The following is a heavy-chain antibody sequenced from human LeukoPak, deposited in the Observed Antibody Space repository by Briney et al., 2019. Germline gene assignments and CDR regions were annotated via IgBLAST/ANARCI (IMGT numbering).Heavy chain of an antibody. V-gene: IGHV3-11*04. J-gene: IGHJ6*03. Sequence: GGSLRLSCAASGFTFSDYYMSWIRQAPGKGLEWVSYISSSGSTIYYADSVKGRFTISRDNAKNSLYLQMNSLRAEDTAVYYCARDGYYGSGSSPYMDVWGKGTTVTVSS. D-gene: IGHD3-10*01. CDR2: ISSSGSTI. CDR3: ARDGYYGSGSSPYMDV. CDR1: GFTFSDYY.